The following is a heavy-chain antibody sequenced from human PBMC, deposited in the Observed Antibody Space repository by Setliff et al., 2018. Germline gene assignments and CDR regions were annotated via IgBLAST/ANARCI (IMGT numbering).Heavy chain of an antibody. CDR3: ARAGGYYGSGSYYNDGWFDP. D-gene: IGHD3-10*01. CDR2: IYTSGTA. CDR1: GGSLNNYY. V-gene: IGHV4-4*09. J-gene: IGHJ5*02. Sequence: NPSETLSLTCTVSGGSLNNYYWTWIRQPPGKGLEWIGYIYTSGTAIYNPSLRSRVTISVDMSKKQFSLKLSSVTAADTAVYYCARAGGYYGSGSYYNDGWFDPWGQGTLVTAPQ.